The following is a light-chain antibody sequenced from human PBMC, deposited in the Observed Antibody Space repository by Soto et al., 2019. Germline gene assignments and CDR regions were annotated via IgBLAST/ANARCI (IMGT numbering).Light chain of an antibody. CDR1: QTLLHSDGKTY. CDR3: MQSIQLPWT. J-gene: IGKJ1*01. CDR2: EVS. V-gene: IGKV2D-29*01. Sequence: DIVMTQTPLSLAVTPGQPASISCNYIQTLLHSDGKTYLYWYLQKQGQXPQXLIYEVSNRFSGVPDRFSGSGSGTDFTLKISRVEAEDFGVYYCMQSIQLPWTFGQGTKVDIK.